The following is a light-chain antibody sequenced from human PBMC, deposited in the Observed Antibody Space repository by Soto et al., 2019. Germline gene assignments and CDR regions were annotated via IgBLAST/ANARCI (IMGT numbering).Light chain of an antibody. CDR3: QQYNSYSWT. CDR1: QTISSW. J-gene: IGKJ1*01. Sequence: DIQMTQSPSTLSGSVGDRVTITCRASQTISSWLAWYQQKPGKAPKLLIYKASTLESGVPARFSGSGSGTEFTLTISSLQPDDFATYYCQQYNSYSWTFGQGTKVDNK. V-gene: IGKV1-5*03. CDR2: KAS.